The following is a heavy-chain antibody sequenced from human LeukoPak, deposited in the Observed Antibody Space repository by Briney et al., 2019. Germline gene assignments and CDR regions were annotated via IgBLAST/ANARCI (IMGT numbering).Heavy chain of an antibody. D-gene: IGHD5-24*01. Sequence: SETLSLTCAVYGGSFSGYYWSWIRQPPGKGLEWIGEINHSGSTNYNPSLKSRVTISVDTSKNQFSLKLSSVTAADTAVYYCARGTLKRCLQSLTFDYWGQGTLVTVSS. V-gene: IGHV4-34*01. J-gene: IGHJ4*02. CDR1: GGSFSGYY. CDR3: ARGTLKRCLQSLTFDY. CDR2: INHSGST.